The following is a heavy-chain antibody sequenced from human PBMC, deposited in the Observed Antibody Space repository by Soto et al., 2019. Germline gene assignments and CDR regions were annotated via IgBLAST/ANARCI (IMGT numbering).Heavy chain of an antibody. CDR3: ARDPDCSSTSFRHPNHCMDV. J-gene: IGHJ6*02. CDR2: ISYDGSNK. CDR1: GFTFSSYA. D-gene: IGHD2-2*01. Sequence: GGSLRLSCAASGFTFSSYAMHWVRQAPGKGLEWVAVISYDGSNKYYADSVKGRFTISRDNSKNTLYLQMNSLRAEDTAVYYCARDPDCSSTSFRHPNHCMDVSCPGPTLT. V-gene: IGHV3-30-3*01.